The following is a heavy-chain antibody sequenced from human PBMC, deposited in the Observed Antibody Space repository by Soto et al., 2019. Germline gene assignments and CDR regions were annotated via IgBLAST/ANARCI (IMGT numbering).Heavy chain of an antibody. D-gene: IGHD6-19*01. CDR1: GGSMSSSNYY. V-gene: IGHV4-39*07. CDR2: IHYSGST. Sequence: SETLSLTCTVSGGSMSSSNYYWGWIRQPPGKGLEWIGSIHYSGSTYYNPSLKGRVTISVDKSKNQFSLKLTSVTAADTAVYYCVREPTSQSSGWPYFDYWGQGILVTVSS. J-gene: IGHJ4*02. CDR3: VREPTSQSSGWPYFDY.